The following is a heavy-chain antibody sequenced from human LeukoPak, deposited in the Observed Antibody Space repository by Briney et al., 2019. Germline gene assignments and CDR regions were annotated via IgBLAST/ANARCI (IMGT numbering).Heavy chain of an antibody. CDR1: GFTFSGYW. V-gene: IGHV3-7*01. D-gene: IGHD5-12*01. CDR2: IKQDGSEK. CDR3: ARNRGYGDYLEY. J-gene: IGHJ4*02. Sequence: PGGSLRLSCAASGFTFSGYWMSWVRQAPGKGLEWVANIKQDGSEKYYVDSVKGRFTISRDNAKNSLYLQMNSLRAEDTAVYYCARNRGYGDYLEYWGQGTLVTVSS.